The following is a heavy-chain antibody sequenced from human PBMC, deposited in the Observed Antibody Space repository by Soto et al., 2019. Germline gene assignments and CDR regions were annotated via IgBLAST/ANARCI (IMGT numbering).Heavy chain of an antibody. CDR3: ARADGSGYPFDY. CDR1: GGSFSGYY. D-gene: IGHD3-3*01. Sequence: SETLSLTCAVYGGSFSGYYWSWIRQPPGKELEWIGEINHSGSTNYNPSLKSRVTISVDTSKNQFSLKLSSVTAADTAVYYCARADGSGYPFDYWGQGTLVTVSS. J-gene: IGHJ4*02. V-gene: IGHV4-34*01. CDR2: INHSGST.